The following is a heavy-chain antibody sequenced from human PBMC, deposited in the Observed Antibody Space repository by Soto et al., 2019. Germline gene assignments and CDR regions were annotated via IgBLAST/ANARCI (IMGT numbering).Heavy chain of an antibody. V-gene: IGHV4-30-2*01. J-gene: IGHJ4*02. Sequence: PSETLSLTCAVSGGSISSGGYSWSWIRQPPGKGLECIGYIYHSVSTYYNPSLKSRVTISVDRSKNQFSLKLSSVTAADTAVYYCASGRPLGFWGQGTLVTVSS. CDR2: IYHSVST. CDR1: GGSISSGGYS. CDR3: ASGRPLGF. D-gene: IGHD6-6*01.